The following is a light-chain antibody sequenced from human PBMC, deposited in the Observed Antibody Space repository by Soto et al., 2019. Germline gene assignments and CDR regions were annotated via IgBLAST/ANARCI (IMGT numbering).Light chain of an antibody. J-gene: IGKJ1*01. V-gene: IGKV1-5*03. CDR2: KAS. CDR3: QQYNSYWT. CDR1: QSISSW. Sequence: DIQMTQSPSTLSASVGDRVTITCRASQSISSWLAWYQQKPGKAPKLLIYKASNLASGVPSRFSGSGSGAEFPLTISSLRPDDFATYYCQQYNSYWTFGQGTKVEIK.